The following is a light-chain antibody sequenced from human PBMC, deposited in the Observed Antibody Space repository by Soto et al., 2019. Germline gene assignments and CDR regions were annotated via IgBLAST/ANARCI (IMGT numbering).Light chain of an antibody. CDR2: GAS. J-gene: IGKJ2*01. V-gene: IGKV3-20*01. CDR3: QQSGSSFYS. CDR1: QSVSSAY. Sequence: EIVLTQSPGTLSLSPGERATLSCRASQSVSSAYLAWYQQIPGQAPRLLIYGASSRATGIPDRFSGSGSGTDFTLTISGLEPEDFAVYYCQQSGSSFYSFGRGPQLEIK.